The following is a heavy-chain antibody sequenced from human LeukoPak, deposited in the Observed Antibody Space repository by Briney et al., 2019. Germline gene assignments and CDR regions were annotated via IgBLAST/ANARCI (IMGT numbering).Heavy chain of an antibody. Sequence: ASVKVSCKASGYTFTGYYIHWVRQAPGQGLEWMGWINPNSGGTNYAQKFQGRVTMTRDTSISTAYMELSRLRSDDTAVYYCAREETDYYYYMDVWGKGTTATVSS. CDR2: INPNSGGT. V-gene: IGHV1-2*02. CDR3: AREETDYYYYMDV. CDR1: GYTFTGYY. J-gene: IGHJ6*03.